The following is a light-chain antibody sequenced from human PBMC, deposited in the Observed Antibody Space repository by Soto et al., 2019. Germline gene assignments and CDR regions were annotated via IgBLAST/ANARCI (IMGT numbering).Light chain of an antibody. Sequence: DIVLTQSPVTLSLYPGERATLSCRASQSVSGYLVWYQQKPGQAPRLLIYDASTRATGIPARFSGSGSGTEFTLTISSLQSEDFAVYYCQQYGSSPLTFGQGTRLEIK. V-gene: IGKV3-15*01. CDR1: QSVSGY. CDR3: QQYGSSPLT. CDR2: DAS. J-gene: IGKJ5*01.